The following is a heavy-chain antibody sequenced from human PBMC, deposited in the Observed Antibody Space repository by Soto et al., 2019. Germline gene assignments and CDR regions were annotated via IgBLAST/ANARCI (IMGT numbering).Heavy chain of an antibody. V-gene: IGHV3-23*01. CDR2: IIDSGGNT. CDR1: GFTFSSYG. CDR3: AKGRSYYYYYGVDV. Sequence: GGSLRLSCAASGFTFSSYGMHWVRQAPGKGLEWVSDIIDSGGNTYYADSVKGRFTISRDNSKSTLYLQMNSLRAEDTALYYCAKGRSYYYYYGVDVWGQGTTVTV. J-gene: IGHJ6*02.